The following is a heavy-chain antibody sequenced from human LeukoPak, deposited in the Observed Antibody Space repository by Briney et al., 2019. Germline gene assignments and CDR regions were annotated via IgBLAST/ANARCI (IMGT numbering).Heavy chain of an antibody. V-gene: IGHV1-18*01. CDR2: ISAYNGNT. J-gene: IGHJ4*02. Sequence: ASVNVSCKASGYTFTSYGISWVRQAPGQGLEWMGWISAYNGNTNYAQKLQGRVTMTTDTSTSTAYMELRSLRSDDTAVYYCARDLSRITIFGVPVNRYFDYWGQGTLVTVSS. CDR3: ARDLSRITIFGVPVNRYFDY. CDR1: GYTFTSYG. D-gene: IGHD3-3*01.